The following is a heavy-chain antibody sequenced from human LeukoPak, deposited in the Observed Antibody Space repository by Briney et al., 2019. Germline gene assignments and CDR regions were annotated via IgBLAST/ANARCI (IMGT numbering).Heavy chain of an antibody. CDR2: VRDSGDTK. D-gene: IGHD3-10*01. V-gene: IGHV3-48*03. J-gene: IGHJ4*02. CDR1: GFNFRSLE. Sequence: GGSLRLSCATSGFNFRSLEMNWVRQAPGKGLEWVSRVRDSGDTKYANSVMGRFTISRDNAKNSLYLQMNNLRAEDTAVYYCARAPYYYGSGSQDYFDYWGQGALVTVSS. CDR3: ARAPYYYGSGSQDYFDY.